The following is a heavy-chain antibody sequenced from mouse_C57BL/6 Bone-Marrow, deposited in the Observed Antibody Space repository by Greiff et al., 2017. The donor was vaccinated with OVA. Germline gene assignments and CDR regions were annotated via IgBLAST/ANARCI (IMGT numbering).Heavy chain of an antibody. D-gene: IGHD3-2*02. V-gene: IGHV1-7*01. CDR2: INPSSGYT. CDR1: GYTFTSYW. J-gene: IGHJ2*01. CDR3: AREVAAQAHFDY. Sequence: QVQLQQSGAELAKPGASVKLSCKASGYTFTSYWMHWVKQRPGQGLEWIGYINPSSGYTKYNQKFKDKATLTADKSSSTANMKLSSLTYEDSAVYYCAREVAAQAHFDYWGQGTTLTVSS.